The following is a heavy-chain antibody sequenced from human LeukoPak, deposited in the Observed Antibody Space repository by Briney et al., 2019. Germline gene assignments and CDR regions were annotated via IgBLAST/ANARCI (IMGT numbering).Heavy chain of an antibody. CDR1: GYTFTSYY. CDR2: INPSGGST. Sequence: ASVKVSCKASGYTFTSYYMHWVRQAPGQGLEWMGIINPSGGSTSYAQKFQGRVTMTRDTSTSTVYMELSSLRSEDTAVYYCARAYSSSWYRPYYYYGMDVWGQGTTVTVSS. D-gene: IGHD6-13*01. J-gene: IGHJ6*02. CDR3: ARAYSSSWYRPYYYYGMDV. V-gene: IGHV1-46*01.